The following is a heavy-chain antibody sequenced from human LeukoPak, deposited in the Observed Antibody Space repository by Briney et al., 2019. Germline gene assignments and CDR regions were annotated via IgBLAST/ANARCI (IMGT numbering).Heavy chain of an antibody. CDR2: INAGNGNT. Sequence: ASVKVSCKASGYTFTSYAMHWVRQAPGQRLEWMGWINAGNGNTKYSQKFQGRVTMTRNTSISTAYMELSSLRSEDTAVYYCARGLRTSGSPPDYWGQGTLVTVSS. CDR1: GYTFTSYA. CDR3: ARGLRTSGSPPDY. J-gene: IGHJ4*02. V-gene: IGHV1-3*01. D-gene: IGHD1-26*01.